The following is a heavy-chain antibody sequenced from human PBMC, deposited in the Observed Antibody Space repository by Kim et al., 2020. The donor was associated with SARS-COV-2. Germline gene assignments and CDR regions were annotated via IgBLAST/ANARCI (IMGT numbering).Heavy chain of an antibody. D-gene: IGHD2-2*01. V-gene: IGHV3-30*07. J-gene: IGHJ4*02. CDR3: ARDLRQYCSSTSCYPFDY. Sequence: KGRFTIPRDNSTNTLYLQMNSLRAEDTAVYYCARDLRQYCSSTSCYPFDYWGQGTLVTVSS.